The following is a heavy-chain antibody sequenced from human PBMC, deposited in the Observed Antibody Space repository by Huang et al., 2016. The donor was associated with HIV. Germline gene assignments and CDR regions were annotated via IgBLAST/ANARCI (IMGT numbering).Heavy chain of an antibody. V-gene: IGHV3-23*01. CDR2: ISGSGGST. J-gene: IGHJ4*02. Sequence: EVQLLESGGGLVQPGGSLRLSCAAPGFTFSSYAMSWVRQAPGKGLEWVSGISGSGGSTYYADSVKGRFTISRDNSKNTLYLQMNSLRAEDTAVYYCAKAVVPYWNFDYWGQGILVTVSS. CDR3: AKAVVPYWNFDY. D-gene: IGHD2-15*01. CDR1: GFTFSSYA.